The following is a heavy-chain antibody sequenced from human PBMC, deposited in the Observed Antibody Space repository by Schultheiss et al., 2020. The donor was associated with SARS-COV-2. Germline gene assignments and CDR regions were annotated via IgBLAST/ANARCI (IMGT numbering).Heavy chain of an antibody. CDR3: ARDGIRTAPGNWFDP. CDR2: INGASSHT. J-gene: IGHJ5*02. CDR1: GFTFSDYY. D-gene: IGHD2-21*02. V-gene: IGHV3-11*05. Sequence: SCAASGFTFSDYYMSWIRQIPGKGLEWISYINGASSHTDYADSVKGRFTISRDNAKKSLYLEMNSLRAEDTAVYYCARDGIRTAPGNWFDPWGQGILVTVSS.